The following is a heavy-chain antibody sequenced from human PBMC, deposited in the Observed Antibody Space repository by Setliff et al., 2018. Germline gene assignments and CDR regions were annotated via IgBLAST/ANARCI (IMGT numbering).Heavy chain of an antibody. V-gene: IGHV4-59*01. CDR3: AREANSLVAPLRLGELSGAFDI. D-gene: IGHD3-16*02. CDR2: IYYSGST. Sequence: PSETLSLTCTVSGGSISSYYWSWIRQPPGKGLEWIGYIYYSGSTNYNPSLKSRVTISVDTSKNQFSLKLSSVTAADTAVYYCAREANSLVAPLRLGELSGAFDICGQGTMVTVSS. J-gene: IGHJ3*02. CDR1: GGSISSYY.